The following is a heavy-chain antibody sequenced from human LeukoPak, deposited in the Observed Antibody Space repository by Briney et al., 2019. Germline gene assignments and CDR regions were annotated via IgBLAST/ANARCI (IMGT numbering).Heavy chain of an antibody. D-gene: IGHD3-10*01. V-gene: IGHV1-18*01. Sequence: ASVKVSCKASGYTFINYGINWVRQAPGQGLEWTGWISAYNGNTNYAQSLQGRVTMTTDTSTSTVYMGMRSLTSDDTAVYYCARDLDQYNGRFGGFGHDFWGQGTLVTVSS. CDR3: ARDLDQYNGRFGGFGHDF. J-gene: IGHJ4*02. CDR1: GYTFINYG. CDR2: ISAYNGNT.